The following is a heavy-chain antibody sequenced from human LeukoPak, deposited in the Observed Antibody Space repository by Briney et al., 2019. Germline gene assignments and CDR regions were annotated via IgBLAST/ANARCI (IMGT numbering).Heavy chain of an antibody. CDR1: GGSISSSSYY. CDR2: IYYSGSS. CDR3: ARVDSYSSRITMTGRNWFDP. D-gene: IGHD3-22*01. V-gene: IGHV4-39*01. J-gene: IGHJ5*02. Sequence: KASETLSLTCTVSGGSISSSSYYWGWIRQPPGKGLEWIGNIYYSGSSYYNPSLKSRVTISVDTSKNQFSLKLRSVTAADTAMYYCARVDSYSSRITMTGRNWFDPWGQGTLVTVSS.